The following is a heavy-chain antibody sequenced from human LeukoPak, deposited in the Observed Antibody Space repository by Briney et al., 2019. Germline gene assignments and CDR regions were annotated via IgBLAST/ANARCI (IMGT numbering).Heavy chain of an antibody. CDR1: GGSFSGYY. J-gene: IGHJ5*02. CDR2: INHSGST. D-gene: IGHD2-2*01. CDR3: ASLIPVVVPAAMGTGWFDP. Sequence: SETLSLTCAVYGGSFSGYYWSWIRQPPGKGLEWIGEINHSGSTNYNPSLKSRVTISVDTSKNQFSLKLSSVTAADTAVYYCASLIPVVVPAAMGTGWFDPWGQGTLVTVSS. V-gene: IGHV4-34*01.